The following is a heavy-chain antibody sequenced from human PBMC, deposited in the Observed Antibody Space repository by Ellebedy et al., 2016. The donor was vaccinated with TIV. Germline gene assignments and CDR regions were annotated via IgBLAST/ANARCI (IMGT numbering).Heavy chain of an antibody. CDR3: ARAYGDGFGVES. D-gene: IGHD2-21*02. Sequence: LRLSXPVSGGAISGGDFYWAWIRQHPGKGLEWIGYIYYKETTKYNPSLKSRVTISQDAPKNQLSLRLTSVTAADTAVYYCARAYGDGFGVESWGQGALVTVSS. CDR2: IYYKETT. J-gene: IGHJ5*02. V-gene: IGHV4-31*03. CDR1: GGAISGGDFY.